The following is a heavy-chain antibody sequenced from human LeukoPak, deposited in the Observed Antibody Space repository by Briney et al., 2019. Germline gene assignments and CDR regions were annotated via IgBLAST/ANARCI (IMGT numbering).Heavy chain of an antibody. CDR2: ISSSGSTI. Sequence: GGSLRLSCAASGFTFSDYYMSWIRQAPGKGLEWVSYISSSGSTIYYAGSVKGRFTISRDNAKNALYLQMNSLRAEDTAVYYCARDLYSSSSENFDFWGQGTLVTVSS. CDR1: GFTFSDYY. V-gene: IGHV3-11*01. CDR3: ARDLYSSSSENFDF. D-gene: IGHD6-6*01. J-gene: IGHJ4*02.